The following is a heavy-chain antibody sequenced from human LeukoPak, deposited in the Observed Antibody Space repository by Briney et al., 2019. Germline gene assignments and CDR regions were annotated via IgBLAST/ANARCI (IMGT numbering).Heavy chain of an antibody. J-gene: IGHJ6*02. CDR2: IGGSGDTT. CDR1: GFTFSGYA. Sequence: PGGSLRLSCAASGFTFSGYAMAWVRQTPGKGLEWVSVIGGSGDTTMYADSVKGRFTISRDKSKTTLFLQMNSLRVEDTAVYYCASKFGESYYYYYGLDVWGQGTTVTVSS. D-gene: IGHD3-10*01. CDR3: ASKFGESYYYYYGLDV. V-gene: IGHV3-23*01.